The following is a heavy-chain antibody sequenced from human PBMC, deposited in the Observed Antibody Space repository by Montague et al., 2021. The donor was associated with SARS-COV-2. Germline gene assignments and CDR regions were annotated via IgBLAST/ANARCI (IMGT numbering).Heavy chain of an antibody. CDR3: ARLLYHNYMYGFDV. J-gene: IGHJ6*02. CDR1: GGSISTSY. Sequence: SETLSLTCTVSGGSISTSYWSWIRQPPGKGLEWIGYVYYAGSTXXXPSXXXGVTISGGTSKNQFSLTLSSVSPADTAVYYCARLLYHNYMYGFDVWGQGTTLT. V-gene: IGHV4-59*01. CDR2: VYYAGST. D-gene: IGHD3-10*01.